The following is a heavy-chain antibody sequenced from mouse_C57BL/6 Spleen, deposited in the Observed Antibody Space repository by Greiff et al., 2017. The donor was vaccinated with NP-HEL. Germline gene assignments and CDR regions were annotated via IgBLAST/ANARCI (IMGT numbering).Heavy chain of an antibody. CDR3: ARPSFYGYDEMDY. V-gene: IGHV1-54*01. J-gene: IGHJ4*01. Sequence: QVQLQQSGAELVRPGTSVKVSCKASGYAFTNYLIEWVKQRPGQGLEWIGVINPGSGGSNYTEKFKGKATLTADKSSSTAYMQLSSLTSEDTAVYFCARPSFYGYDEMDYWGQGTSVTVSS. CDR1: GYAFTNYL. D-gene: IGHD2-9*01. CDR2: INPGSGGS.